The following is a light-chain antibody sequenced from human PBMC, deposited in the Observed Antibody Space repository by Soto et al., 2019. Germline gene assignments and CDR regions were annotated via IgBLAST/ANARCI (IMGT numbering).Light chain of an antibody. J-gene: IGKJ3*01. CDR1: QSVSNN. CDR2: GAS. CDR3: QQYNQWPPNT. V-gene: IGKV3-15*01. Sequence: EMVLTQSPATLSVSPGESATLSCRASQSVSNNLAWYQQKPGQAPRLLIYGASTRATGIPARFSGSGSGTDFTLTISSLQSEDFAVHYCQQYNQWPPNTFGPGTKADI.